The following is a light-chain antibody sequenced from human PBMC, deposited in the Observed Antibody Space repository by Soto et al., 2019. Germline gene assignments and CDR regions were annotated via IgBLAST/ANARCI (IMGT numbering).Light chain of an antibody. J-gene: IGKJ1*01. Sequence: DIQMTQSPSTLSASVGGRVTIACRASQSVSTWLAWYQQKPGKAPKLLIYKASNLESGVPSSFTGRGSGTEFTLTISSLQPDDFATYYCQQYNSWTFGQGTKVDIK. CDR2: KAS. CDR1: QSVSTW. CDR3: QQYNSWT. V-gene: IGKV1-5*03.